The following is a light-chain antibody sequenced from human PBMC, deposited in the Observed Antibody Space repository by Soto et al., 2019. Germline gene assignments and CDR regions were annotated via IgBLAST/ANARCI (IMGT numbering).Light chain of an antibody. CDR3: QQANSFPPT. V-gene: IGKV1-12*01. J-gene: IGKJ4*01. CDR2: AAS. Sequence: DIQMTQSPSTLSASVGDRVTITCRASQSLGNWLAWYQQKPGKAPKLLIYAASSLQSGVPSRFSGSGSGTDFTLTISSLQPEDFATYYCQQANSFPPTFGGGTKVDIK. CDR1: QSLGNW.